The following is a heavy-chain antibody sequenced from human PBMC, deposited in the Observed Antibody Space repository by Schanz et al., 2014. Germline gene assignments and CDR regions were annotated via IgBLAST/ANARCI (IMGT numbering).Heavy chain of an antibody. Sequence: QLMQSGSEVRKPGVSVKVSCKASGYTFTTYYIHWVRQAPGQGLEWMGKINPSSGTTRIAQNFQGRLTVTRDTSTSTVNMELSSLRSEDTAVYYCARGGFFESTSFDSWGQGTLVTVSS. J-gene: IGHJ4*02. CDR1: GYTFTTYY. CDR3: ARGGFFESTSFDS. CDR2: INPSSGTT. V-gene: IGHV1-46*01. D-gene: IGHD2-2*01.